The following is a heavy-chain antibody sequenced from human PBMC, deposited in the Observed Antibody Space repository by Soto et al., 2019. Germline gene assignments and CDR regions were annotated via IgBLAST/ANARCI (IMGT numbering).Heavy chain of an antibody. Sequence: SETLSLTCTVSGGSISSSSYYWGWIRQPPGKGLEWIGSIYYSGSTYYNPSLKSRVTISVDTSKNQFSLKLSSVTAADTAVYYCARDIYGSGTDWGQGTLVNVSS. CDR3: ARDIYGSGTD. V-gene: IGHV4-39*01. J-gene: IGHJ4*02. CDR1: GGSISSSSYY. CDR2: IYYSGST. D-gene: IGHD3-10*01.